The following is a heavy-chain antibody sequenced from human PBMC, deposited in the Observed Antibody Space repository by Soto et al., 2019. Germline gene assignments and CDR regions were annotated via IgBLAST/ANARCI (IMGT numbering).Heavy chain of an antibody. CDR2: MSAYNGKT. CDR1: GYTFTSYG. J-gene: IGHJ4*02. Sequence: QVQLVQSGAEVKKPGASVKVSCKASGYTFTSYGISWVRQAPGQGLEWMGWMSAYNGKTNYAQKPQGRVTMTKDTHPNTAYMELSGLTSDDTAVYYCAGVAGRYSSGWYADYLGQGTLVTVSS. D-gene: IGHD6-19*01. CDR3: AGVAGRYSSGWYADY. V-gene: IGHV1-18*01.